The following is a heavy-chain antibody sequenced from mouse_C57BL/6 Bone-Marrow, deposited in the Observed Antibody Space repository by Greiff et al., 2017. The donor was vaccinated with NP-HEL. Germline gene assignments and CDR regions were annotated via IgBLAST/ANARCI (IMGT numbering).Heavy chain of an antibody. J-gene: IGHJ2*01. D-gene: IGHD1-1*01. CDR2: INPNNGGT. Sequence: VQLQQSGPELVKPGASVKIPCKASGYTFTDYNMDWVKQSHGKSLEWIGDINPNNGGTIYNQKFKGKATLTVDKSSSTAYMELRSLTSEDTAVYYCARKNSLITTVVPYYFDYWGQGTTLTVSS. CDR1: GYTFTDYN. V-gene: IGHV1-18*01. CDR3: ARKNSLITTVVPYYFDY.